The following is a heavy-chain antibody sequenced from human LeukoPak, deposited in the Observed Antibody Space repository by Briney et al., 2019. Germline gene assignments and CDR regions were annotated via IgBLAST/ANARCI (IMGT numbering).Heavy chain of an antibody. CDR3: ARGFRQWLAPFDY. Sequence: SETLSLTCAVYGGSFSGYYWSWIRQPPGKGLEWIGEINHSGSTNYNPSLKSRVPISVDTSKNQFSLKLSSVTAADTAVYYCARGFRQWLAPFDYWGQGTLVTVSS. V-gene: IGHV4-34*01. D-gene: IGHD6-19*01. CDR2: INHSGST. J-gene: IGHJ4*02. CDR1: GGSFSGYY.